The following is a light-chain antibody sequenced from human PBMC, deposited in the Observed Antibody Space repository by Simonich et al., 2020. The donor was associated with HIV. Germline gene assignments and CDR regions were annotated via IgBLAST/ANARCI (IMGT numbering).Light chain of an antibody. J-gene: IGLJ2*01. Sequence: QSALTQPASVSGSPGQSITISCTGTSSDVGAYNYVSWYQQHPGKAPKLMIYDVIKLPSGVSNRFSGSKSGNTASLTISGLQAEDEADYYCSSYISSSTVFGGGTKLTVL. CDR2: DVI. CDR3: SSYISSSTV. CDR1: SSDVGAYNY. V-gene: IGLV2-14*01.